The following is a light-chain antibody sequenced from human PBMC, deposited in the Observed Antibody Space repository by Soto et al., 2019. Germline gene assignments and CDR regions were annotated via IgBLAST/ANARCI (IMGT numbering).Light chain of an antibody. V-gene: IGKV3-15*01. CDR1: QSVSSD. J-gene: IGKJ5*01. CDR3: QQYNNWPIT. Sequence: EIVFTQSPGTLSLSPGERATLPCRASQSVSSDLAWYQQKPGQAPRLLIYGASTRATDIPARFSGSGSGTEFTLTISSLQSEDFAVYYCQQYNNWPITFGQGTRLEI. CDR2: GAS.